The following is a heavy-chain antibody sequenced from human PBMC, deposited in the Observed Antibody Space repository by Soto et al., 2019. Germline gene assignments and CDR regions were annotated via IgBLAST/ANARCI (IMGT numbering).Heavy chain of an antibody. Sequence: XESLGLSCAASGFTFDDYTMQWVRQAPGKGLEWVSLISWDGGITYYADSVKGRFTISRDNSKNSLYLQMNSLTTEDTALYYCAKAGAYNYGSYFDYWGQGTLVTVSS. D-gene: IGHD5-18*01. CDR1: GFTFDDYT. J-gene: IGHJ4*02. CDR3: AKAGAYNYGSYFDY. V-gene: IGHV3-43*01. CDR2: ISWDGGIT.